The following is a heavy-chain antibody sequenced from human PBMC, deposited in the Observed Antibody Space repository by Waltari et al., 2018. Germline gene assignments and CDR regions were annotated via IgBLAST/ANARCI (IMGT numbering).Heavy chain of an antibody. J-gene: IGHJ4*02. CDR2: IYHDGTV. Sequence: QVHLQQWGAGLLKPSETLALTCAVYGASFSDYSWGWTRQTPGRGLEWIADIYHDGTVGYNPSLRSRVTISVDPSKNQFSLSMRSLTAADTAVYYCARGGRALNTQFGVVFMRHFDSWGRGTLVAVSS. D-gene: IGHD3-3*01. V-gene: IGHV4-34*01. CDR1: GASFSDYS. CDR3: ARGGRALNTQFGVVFMRHFDS.